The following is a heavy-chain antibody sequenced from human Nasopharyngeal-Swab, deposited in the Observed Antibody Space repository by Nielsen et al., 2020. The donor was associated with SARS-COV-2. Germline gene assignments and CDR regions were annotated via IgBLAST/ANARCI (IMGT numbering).Heavy chain of an antibody. Sequence: GGSLRLFCAASGFTFSSYDMHWVRQATGKGLEWVSAIGTAGDTYYPGSVKGRFTISRENAKNSLYLQMNSLRAGDTAVYYCARGPVDTAMARGLFDYWGQGTLVTVSS. D-gene: IGHD5-18*01. CDR2: IGTAGDT. J-gene: IGHJ4*02. V-gene: IGHV3-13*01. CDR1: GFTFSSYD. CDR3: ARGPVDTAMARGLFDY.